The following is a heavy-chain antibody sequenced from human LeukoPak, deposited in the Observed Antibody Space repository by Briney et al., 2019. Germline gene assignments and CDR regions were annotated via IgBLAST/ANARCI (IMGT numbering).Heavy chain of an antibody. CDR2: ISWNSGSI. V-gene: IGHV3-9*01. CDR1: GFTVDDYA. J-gene: IGHJ3*02. CDR3: AKGGDFWSGYLDAFDI. Sequence: GRSLRLSCAASGFTVDDYAIHWVRQAPGKGLGWVSGISWNSGSIGYADSVKGRFTISRDNAKNSLYLQMNSLRAEDTALYYCAKGGDFWSGYLDAFDIWGQGTMVTVSS. D-gene: IGHD3-3*01.